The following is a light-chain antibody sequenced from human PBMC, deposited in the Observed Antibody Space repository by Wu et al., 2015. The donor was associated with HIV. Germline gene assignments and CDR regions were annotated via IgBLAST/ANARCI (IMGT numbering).Light chain of an antibody. J-gene: IGKJ5*01. Sequence: DIQMTQSPSTLSASVGDRVTITCRASQSISSWLAWYQQKPGKAPKLLIYAASNLQSWVPSRFSGSRSGTDFTLTISNLQPEDSATYFCQQTYNTPPTFGQGTRLEIK. CDR1: QSISSW. V-gene: IGKV1-39*01. CDR2: AAS. CDR3: QQTYNTPPT.